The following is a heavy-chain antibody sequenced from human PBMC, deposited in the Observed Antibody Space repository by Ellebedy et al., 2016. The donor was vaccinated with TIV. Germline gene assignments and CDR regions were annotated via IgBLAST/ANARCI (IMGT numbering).Heavy chain of an antibody. V-gene: IGHV3-48*01. CDR3: ARGAEAGTLFYFDY. J-gene: IGHJ4*02. CDR2: ISSSSSTI. CDR1: GFTFSSYS. D-gene: IGHD6-19*01. Sequence: PGGSLRLSCAASGFTFSSYSMNWVRQAPGKGLEWVSYISSSSSTIYYADSVKGRFTISRDNAKNSLYLQMNSLRAEDTAVYYCARGAEAGTLFYFDYWGQGTLVTVSS.